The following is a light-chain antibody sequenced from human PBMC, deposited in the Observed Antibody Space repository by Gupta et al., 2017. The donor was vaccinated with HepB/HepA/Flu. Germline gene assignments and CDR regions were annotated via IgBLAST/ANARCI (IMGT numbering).Light chain of an antibody. CDR2: AAS. CDR3: QKDNNTPLIT. CDR1: QGISNY. Sequence: DIQMTQSPSSLSASVGDRVTITCRASQGISNYLAWYQQKPGKVPKLLIYAASTLQSGVPSRFSGSGYGTDFTLTISSRQPEDVGTYYCQKDNNTPLITFGQGTLLEIK. V-gene: IGKV1-27*01. J-gene: IGKJ5*01.